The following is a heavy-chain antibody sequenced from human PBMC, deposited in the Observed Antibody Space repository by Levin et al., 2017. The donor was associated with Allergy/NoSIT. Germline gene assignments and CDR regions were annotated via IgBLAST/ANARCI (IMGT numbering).Heavy chain of an antibody. D-gene: IGHD2-15*01. CDR3: ARDLGYCSGGSCLPLDY. Sequence: PGGSLRLSCAATGFTFSTYSMHWVRQAPGKGLEWVSYISSSSRTIYYAGSVKGRFTISRDNAKNLLYLQMNSLRAEDTAVYYCARDLGYCSGGSCLPLDYWGQGTLVTVSS. CDR1: GFTFSTYS. V-gene: IGHV3-48*01. J-gene: IGHJ4*02. CDR2: ISSSSRTI.